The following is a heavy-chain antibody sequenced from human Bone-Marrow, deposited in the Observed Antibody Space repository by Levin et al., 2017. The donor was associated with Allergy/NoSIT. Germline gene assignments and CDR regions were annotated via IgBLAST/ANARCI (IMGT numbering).Heavy chain of an antibody. Sequence: SETLSLTCTVSGGSISSYYWNWIRQPPGKGLEWIGYIYNSGSTNYNPSLKSRVTISVDTSKNQFSLKLRSVTAADTAVYYCARGALYFDYWGQGILVSVSS. D-gene: IGHD2-8*01. V-gene: IGHV4-59*01. CDR1: GGSISSYY. CDR3: ARGALYFDY. CDR2: IYNSGST. J-gene: IGHJ4*02.